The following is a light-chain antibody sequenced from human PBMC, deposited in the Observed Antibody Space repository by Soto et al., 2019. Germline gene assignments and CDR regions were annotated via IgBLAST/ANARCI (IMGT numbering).Light chain of an antibody. CDR3: SSYAGSNIFV. CDR1: SSDVGGYNF. CDR2: EVS. J-gene: IGLJ1*01. Sequence: QSALTQPPSASGSPGQSVTISSSGTSSDVGGYNFVAWYQQHPGKAPKLMISEVSTRPSGVPDRFSGSKSGNTASLTVSGLQAEEEADYYCSSYAGSNIFVFGTGTKVTVL. V-gene: IGLV2-8*01.